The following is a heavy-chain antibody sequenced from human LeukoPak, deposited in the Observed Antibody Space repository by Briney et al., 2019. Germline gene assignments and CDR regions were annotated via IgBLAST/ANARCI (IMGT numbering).Heavy chain of an antibody. CDR2: IYPHSDTT. CDR1: GYTFTSYY. Sequence: ASVKVSCKTSGYTFTSYYVHWVRQAPGQGLEYMGVIYPHSDTTSYAQKFQGRVTMTRDTSTSTVYMELSSLRSEDTAVFFCAREAPRTLYFDYWGQGTLVTVSS. V-gene: IGHV1-46*01. CDR3: AREAPRTLYFDY. D-gene: IGHD3-16*01. J-gene: IGHJ4*02.